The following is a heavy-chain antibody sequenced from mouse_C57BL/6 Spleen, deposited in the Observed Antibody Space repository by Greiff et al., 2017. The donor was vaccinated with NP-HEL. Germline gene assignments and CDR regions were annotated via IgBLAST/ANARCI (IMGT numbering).Heavy chain of an antibody. CDR3: ARAADYAMDY. CDR2: INPGSGGT. Sequence: LVESGAELVRPGTSVKVSCKASGYAFTNYLIEWVKQRPGQGLEWIGVINPGSGGTNYNEKFKGKATLTADKSSSTAYMQLSSLTSEDSAVYFCARAADYAMDYWGQGTSVTVSS. J-gene: IGHJ4*01. V-gene: IGHV1-54*01. CDR1: GYAFTNYL.